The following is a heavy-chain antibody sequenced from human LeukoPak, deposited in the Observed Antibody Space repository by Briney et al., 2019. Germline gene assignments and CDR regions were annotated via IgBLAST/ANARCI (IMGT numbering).Heavy chain of an antibody. D-gene: IGHD2/OR15-2a*01. CDR3: AILVLSNYGLDV. J-gene: IGHJ6*02. Sequence: GGSPRLSCAASGFXFSDYTVNWVRQAPGKGLKWVSNIFSGNGIKNYADSVEGRFTISRDNAKNLVFLQMNSLRDDDTAVYYCAILVLSNYGLDVWGLGTTVTVSS. CDR2: IFSGNGIK. V-gene: IGHV3-48*02. CDR1: GFXFSDYT.